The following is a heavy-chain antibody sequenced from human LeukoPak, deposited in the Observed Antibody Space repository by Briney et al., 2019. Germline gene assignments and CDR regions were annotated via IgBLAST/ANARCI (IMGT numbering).Heavy chain of an antibody. CDR3: AKEYSSGWYPAFDI. D-gene: IGHD6-19*01. V-gene: IGHV1-8*01. Sequence: ASVKVSCKASGCTFTSYDINWVRQATGQGLEWMGWMNPNSGNTGYAQKFQGRVTMTRNTSISTAYMELSSLRSEDTAVYYCAKEYSSGWYPAFDIWGQGTMVTVSS. CDR2: MNPNSGNT. J-gene: IGHJ3*02. CDR1: GCTFTSYD.